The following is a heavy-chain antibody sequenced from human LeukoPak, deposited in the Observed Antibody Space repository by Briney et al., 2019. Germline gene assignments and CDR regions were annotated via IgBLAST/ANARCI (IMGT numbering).Heavy chain of an antibody. D-gene: IGHD4-17*01. Sequence: PGGSLRLSCVASGFTFSIYSMNWVRQAPGEGLEWVSSIGGSSSSLYYAESVKGRFTISRDNARNSLYLQMNSLRAEDTAVYYCAKEAGQDFGALDAFDVWGQGTMVTVSS. V-gene: IGHV3-21*01. CDR2: IGGSSSSL. CDR1: GFTFSIYS. CDR3: AKEAGQDFGALDAFDV. J-gene: IGHJ3*01.